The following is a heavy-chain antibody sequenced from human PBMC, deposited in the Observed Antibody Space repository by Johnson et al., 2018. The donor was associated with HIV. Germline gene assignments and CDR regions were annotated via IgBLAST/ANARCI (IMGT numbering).Heavy chain of an antibody. CDR3: ARGCRDGYTCDVFDI. CDR1: GITVSSNY. D-gene: IGHD5-24*01. CDR2: LNSGGGT. V-gene: IGHV3-66*01. J-gene: IGHJ3*02. Sequence: VQVVESGGGLVLPGGSLRLSCAASGITVSSNYMTWVRQGPGKGLEWVSVLNSGGGTYYADSVQGRFTISRENSKNTLYLQMTSLRAEDTAVYYCARGCRDGYTCDVFDIWGQGTTVTVSS.